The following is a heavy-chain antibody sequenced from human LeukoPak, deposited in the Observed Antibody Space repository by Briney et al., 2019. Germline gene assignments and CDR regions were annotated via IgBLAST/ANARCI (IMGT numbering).Heavy chain of an antibody. CDR2: IKQDGSER. Sequence: PVGSLRLSCAASGFTFSGFSMSWVRQSPTKGLERVANIKQDGSERYYVDSVKGRFTISRDNAKNSLSLQMNNLRVEDTAVYYCVRGRGSYGWFDPWGQGTLVTVPS. CDR3: VRGRGSYGWFDP. D-gene: IGHD3-10*01. V-gene: IGHV3-7*01. J-gene: IGHJ5*02. CDR1: GFTFSGFS.